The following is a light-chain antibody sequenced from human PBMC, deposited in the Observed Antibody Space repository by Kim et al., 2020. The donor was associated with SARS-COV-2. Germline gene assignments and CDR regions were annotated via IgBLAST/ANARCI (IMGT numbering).Light chain of an antibody. CDR1: QSLSNN. Sequence: VSPGERATLSCRASQSLSNNLAWYQHKPGQTPRLLIYGAYTRATGIPARFSGSGSGTEFILAITSLQSEDFAVYYCQQYNDWPLTFGGGTKVDIK. CDR3: QQYNDWPLT. CDR2: GAY. V-gene: IGKV3-15*01. J-gene: IGKJ4*01.